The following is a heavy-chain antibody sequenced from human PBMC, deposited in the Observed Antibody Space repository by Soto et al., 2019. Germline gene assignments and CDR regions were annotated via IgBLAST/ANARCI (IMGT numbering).Heavy chain of an antibody. CDR1: GFSFNTYA. J-gene: IGHJ4*02. V-gene: IGHV3-48*04. Sequence: EVQLVESGGGLIQPGGSLRLSCAASGFSFNTYAMNWVRQAPGKGLEWISYISSSSSRRYYADSVKCRCTLSRDNAKNSLYLQMNSLRAEDTAVYYCASDPGIAAAGMDYWGQGTLVTVSS. CDR2: ISSSSSRR. D-gene: IGHD6-25*01. CDR3: ASDPGIAAAGMDY.